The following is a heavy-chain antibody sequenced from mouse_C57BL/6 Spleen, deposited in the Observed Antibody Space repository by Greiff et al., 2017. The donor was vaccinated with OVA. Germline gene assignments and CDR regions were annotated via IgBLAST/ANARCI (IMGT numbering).Heavy chain of an antibody. CDR1: GFNIKNTY. CDR3: ARRTAQAPYFDY. J-gene: IGHJ2*01. V-gene: IGHV14-3*01. Sequence: EVKLEESVAELVRPGASVKLSCTASGFNIKNTYMHWVKQRPEQGLEWIGRIDPANGNTKYAPKFQGKATITADTSSNTAYLPLSSLTSEDTAIYYCARRTAQAPYFDYWGQGTTLTVSS. D-gene: IGHD3-2*02. CDR2: IDPANGNT.